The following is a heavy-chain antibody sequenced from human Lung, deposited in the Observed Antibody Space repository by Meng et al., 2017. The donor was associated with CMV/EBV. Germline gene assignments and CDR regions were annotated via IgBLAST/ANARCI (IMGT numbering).Heavy chain of an antibody. CDR2: ISGSGGST. J-gene: IGHJ6*02. D-gene: IGHD3-10*01. CDR3: AKGIKKGSGSYYPYGMDV. V-gene: IGHV3-23*01. Sequence: GESXKISCAASGFTFSSYAMSWVRQAPGKGLEWVSAISGSGGSTYYADSVKGRFTISRDNSKNTLYLQMNSLRAEDTAVYYCAKGIKKGSGSYYPYGMDVWGQGTTVTVPS. CDR1: GFTFSSYA.